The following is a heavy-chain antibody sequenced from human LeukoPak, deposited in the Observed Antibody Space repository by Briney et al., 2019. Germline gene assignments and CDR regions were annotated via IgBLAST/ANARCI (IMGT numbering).Heavy chain of an antibody. CDR3: AKDRVEMATIYEDY. Sequence: QSGGSLRRSCAASGFTFNSYGTHWVRQAPGKGLEWVAIISFDESNKYYADSVKGRFTISGDNSKNTLFLQMTSLRAEDTAVYYCAKDRVEMATIYEDYWGQGTLVTVSS. D-gene: IGHD5-24*01. CDR2: ISFDESNK. V-gene: IGHV3-30*18. J-gene: IGHJ4*02. CDR1: GFTFNSYG.